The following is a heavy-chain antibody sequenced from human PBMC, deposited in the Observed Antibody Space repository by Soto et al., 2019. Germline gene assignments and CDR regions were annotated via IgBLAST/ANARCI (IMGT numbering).Heavy chain of an antibody. CDR3: ARVRAPYYYDSSGYYLWGMDV. CDR1: GGTFSSYA. Sequence: GASVKVSCKASGGTFSSYAISWVRQAPGQGLEWMGGIIPIFGTANYAQKFQGGVTITADKSTSTAYMELSSLRSEDTAVYYCARVRAPYYYDSSGYYLWGMDVWGQGTTVTVSS. J-gene: IGHJ6*02. CDR2: IIPIFGTA. D-gene: IGHD3-22*01. V-gene: IGHV1-69*06.